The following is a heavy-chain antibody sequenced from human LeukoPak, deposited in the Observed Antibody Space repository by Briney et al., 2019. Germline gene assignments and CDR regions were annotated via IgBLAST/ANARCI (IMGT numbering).Heavy chain of an antibody. J-gene: IGHJ4*02. D-gene: IGHD5-18*01. CDR2: ISGSGGST. Sequence: PGGSLRLSCAASGFTFSSYAMSWVRQAPGKGLEWVSAISGSGGSTYYADSVKGRFTISRDNSKNTLYLQMNSLRAEDTAVYYCAKGGTYSYGALYYFDYWGQGTLVTVSS. V-gene: IGHV3-23*01. CDR3: AKGGTYSYGALYYFDY. CDR1: GFTFSSYA.